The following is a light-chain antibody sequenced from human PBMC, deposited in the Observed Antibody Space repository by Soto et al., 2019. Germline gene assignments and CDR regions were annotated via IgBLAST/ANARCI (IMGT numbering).Light chain of an antibody. CDR3: QQGNSFPFT. CDR2: AAS. Sequence: DIQMTHSPFSFPPPVEDGVTITCRAIQVIGSWLAWYQQKPGKAPKLLIYAASSLQSGVPPRFSGSGSGTDFTLTISSLQPEDFATYYCQQGNSFPFTFGGGTKVEVK. CDR1: QVIGSW. V-gene: IGKV1-12*01. J-gene: IGKJ4*01.